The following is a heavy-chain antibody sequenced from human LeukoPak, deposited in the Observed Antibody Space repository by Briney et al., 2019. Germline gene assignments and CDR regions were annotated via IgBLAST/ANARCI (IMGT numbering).Heavy chain of an antibody. V-gene: IGHV3-11*01. CDR3: TRVADSSRSRLVD. D-gene: IGHD3-22*01. CDR2: ISSSGTTM. CDR1: GFTFSDYY. Sequence: GGSLRLSCAASGFTFSDYYVTWIRQAPGKGLEWVSYISSSGTTMYYADSVKGRFTISRDNAKNSLYLQMNSLRAEDTAVYYCTRVADSSRSRLVDWGQGTLVTVSS. J-gene: IGHJ4*02.